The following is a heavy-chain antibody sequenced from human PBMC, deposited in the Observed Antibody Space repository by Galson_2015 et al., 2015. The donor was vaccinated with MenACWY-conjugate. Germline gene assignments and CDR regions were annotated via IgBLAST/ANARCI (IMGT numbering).Heavy chain of an antibody. Sequence: QSGAEVKKPGESLKISCKGSGYDFTTYWIGWVRQMPGKGLEWMGFISPGDSYTRYNPAFQGQVTISADKSISTAYLQWNSLQASDTAMYYCTRHPPGGRGMDVWGQGTTVTVSS. CDR2: ISPGDSYT. CDR1: GYDFTTYW. CDR3: TRHPPGGRGMDV. D-gene: IGHD1-26*01. V-gene: IGHV5-51*01. J-gene: IGHJ6*02.